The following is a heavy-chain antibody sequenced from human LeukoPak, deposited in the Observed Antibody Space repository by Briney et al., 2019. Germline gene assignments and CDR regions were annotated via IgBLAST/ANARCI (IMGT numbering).Heavy chain of an antibody. D-gene: IGHD6-19*01. CDR3: ARAVAGTPAPDY. CDR1: GGTFSSYA. V-gene: IGHV1-69*05. J-gene: IGHJ4*02. CDR2: IIPIFGTA. Sequence: GASVKVSCKASGGTFSSYAISWVRQAPGQGLEWMGGIIPIFGTANYAQKFQGRVTITTDESTSTAYMELSSLRSEDTAVYYCARAVAGTPAPDYWGQGTLVTVSS.